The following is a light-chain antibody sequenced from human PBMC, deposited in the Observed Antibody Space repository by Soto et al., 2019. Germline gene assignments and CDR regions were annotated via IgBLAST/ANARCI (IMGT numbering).Light chain of an antibody. CDR2: GAS. V-gene: IGKV3-11*01. Sequence: EIVLTQSPATLSLSPGERATLSCMASESVNIYVAWYQQKPGQAPRLLIYGASSRAAGISDRFSGSGSGTNFTLTISTLEPEDFAVYYCQQHTNWPPTITFGQGTRLEIK. J-gene: IGKJ5*01. CDR3: QQHTNWPPTIT. CDR1: ESVNIY.